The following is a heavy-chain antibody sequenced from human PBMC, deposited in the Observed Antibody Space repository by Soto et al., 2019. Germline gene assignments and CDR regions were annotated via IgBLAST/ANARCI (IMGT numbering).Heavy chain of an antibody. Sequence: GGSLRLSCEASGFSFKNFGMHWVRQAPGKGLEWVAFISYDGTYQYYADSVTGRLTITRDNSKNTLNLQLNSLRREDTAVYYCAKGGEVGGVLGDHWGQGTLVTVSS. D-gene: IGHD1-26*01. J-gene: IGHJ4*02. CDR1: GFSFKNFG. V-gene: IGHV3-30*18. CDR2: ISYDGTYQ. CDR3: AKGGEVGGVLGDH.